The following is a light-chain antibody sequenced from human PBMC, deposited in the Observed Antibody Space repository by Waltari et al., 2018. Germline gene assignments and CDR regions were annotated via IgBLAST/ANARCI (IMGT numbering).Light chain of an antibody. CDR2: ATS. J-gene: IGKJ3*01. CDR1: QDIRSY. Sequence: DIQLTQSPSFLSASVGDRFTITCRAGQDIRSYVAWYQQKPGKAPKLLIYATSTLQSGVPSRFSGSGSGTEFTLTISSLQPEDSATYYCQQLNSYPLTFGPGTKVDIK. V-gene: IGKV1-9*01. CDR3: QQLNSYPLT.